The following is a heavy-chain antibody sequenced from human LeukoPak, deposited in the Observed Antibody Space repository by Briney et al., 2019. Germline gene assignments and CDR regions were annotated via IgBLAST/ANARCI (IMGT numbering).Heavy chain of an antibody. Sequence: GGSLRLSCAASGFTFSNAWMNWVRQAPGKGLEWVGRIKSKTDGGTTDYVAPVKGRFTISRDDSRYTLYLQVNSLKTEDTAVYYCTTGNWGSFSYWGQGTLVTVSS. CDR1: GFTFSNAW. CDR3: TTGNWGSFSY. V-gene: IGHV3-15*01. J-gene: IGHJ4*02. CDR2: IKSKTDGGTT. D-gene: IGHD7-27*01.